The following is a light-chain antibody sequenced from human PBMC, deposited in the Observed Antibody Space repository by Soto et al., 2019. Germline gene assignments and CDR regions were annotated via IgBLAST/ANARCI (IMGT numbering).Light chain of an antibody. CDR1: QSISSW. V-gene: IGKV1-5*03. CDR3: QQYNSYSST. Sequence: DIQMTQSPSTLSASVGDRVTITCRASQSISSWLAWYQQKPGKAPKLLIYKASSLESGVPSRFSGVRSGTEFTINISSLQTDDFATYYCQQYNSYSSTFGQGTKVEIK. J-gene: IGKJ1*01. CDR2: KAS.